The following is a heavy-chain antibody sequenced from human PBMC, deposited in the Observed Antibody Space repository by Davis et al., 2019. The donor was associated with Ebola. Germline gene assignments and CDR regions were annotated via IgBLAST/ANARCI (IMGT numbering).Heavy chain of an antibody. CDR1: GYTFTSYG. D-gene: IGHD1-26*01. Sequence: ASVKVSCKASGYTFTSYGISWVRQAPGQGLEWVGWTSADNGNTHSAQKFQGRVTITADESTSTAYMELSSLRSEDTAVYYCASSWGNWFDPWGQGTLVTVSS. V-gene: IGHV1-18*01. J-gene: IGHJ5*02. CDR2: TSADNGNT. CDR3: ASSWGNWFDP.